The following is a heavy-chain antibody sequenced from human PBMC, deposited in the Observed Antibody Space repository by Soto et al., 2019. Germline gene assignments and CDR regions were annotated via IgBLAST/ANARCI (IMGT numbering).Heavy chain of an antibody. D-gene: IGHD6-6*01. J-gene: IGHJ6*02. Sequence: GASVKVSCKASGYTFTSYYMHWVRQAPGQGLEWMGIINPSGGSTSYAQKFQGRVTMTRDTSTSTVYMELSSLRSEDTAVYYCARVKSIAARPHAYYYYGMDVWGQGTTRTVSS. CDR3: ARVKSIAARPHAYYYYGMDV. CDR1: GYTFTSYY. CDR2: INPSGGST. V-gene: IGHV1-46*01.